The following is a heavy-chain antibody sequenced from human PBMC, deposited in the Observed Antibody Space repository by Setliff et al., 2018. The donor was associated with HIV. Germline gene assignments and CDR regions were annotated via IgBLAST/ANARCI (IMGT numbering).Heavy chain of an antibody. Sequence: ASVKVSCKASGYTFISYAIHWVRQAPGQRLEWMGWINVGNGNTKYSQKFQGRVTITRDTSANTAYMELSSLRSEDTAVYYCARDPSKAARPWGYSDYWGQGTLVTV. CDR1: GYTFISYA. CDR3: ARDPSKAARPWGYSDY. CDR2: INVGNGNT. J-gene: IGHJ4*02. D-gene: IGHD6-6*01. V-gene: IGHV1-3*01.